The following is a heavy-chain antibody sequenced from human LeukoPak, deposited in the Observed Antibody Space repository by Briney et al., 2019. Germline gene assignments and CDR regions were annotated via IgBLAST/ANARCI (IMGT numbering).Heavy chain of an antibody. V-gene: IGHV4-4*07. CDR3: ARHKQLPSGYFDY. Sequence: SETLSLTCTVSGASISSYYWSWIRQPAGKGLEWIGRTYTSGTINYNPSLKSRVTMSVDTSKNQFSLKLTSVTAADTAVYYCARHKQLPSGYFDYWGQGTLVTVSS. CDR2: TYTSGTI. J-gene: IGHJ4*02. D-gene: IGHD6-6*01. CDR1: GASISSYY.